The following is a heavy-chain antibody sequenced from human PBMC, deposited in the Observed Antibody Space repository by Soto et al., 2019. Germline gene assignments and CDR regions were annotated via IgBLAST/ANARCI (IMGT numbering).Heavy chain of an antibody. D-gene: IGHD2-15*01. V-gene: IGHV3-33*01. CDR3: ASDGVGGTAFRGYLDY. CDR1: GSISRGYG. Sequence: QVQLVESGGGVVQPGRSLRLSCAASGSISRGYGMHWVRQAPGKGLEWVAIIRFDGSNINYADSVMGRFTISRDNSKNTLFLEMNSLRVEDTAVYYCASDGVGGTAFRGYLDYCGQGTLVTVSS. J-gene: IGHJ4*02. CDR2: IRFDGSNI.